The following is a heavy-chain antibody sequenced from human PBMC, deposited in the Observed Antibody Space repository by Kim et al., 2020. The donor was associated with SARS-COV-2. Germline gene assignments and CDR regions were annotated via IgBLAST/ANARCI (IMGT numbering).Heavy chain of an antibody. CDR3: ARVGVRFTMVRGVKSLYYFDY. Sequence: SETLSLTCAVYGGSFSGYYWSWIRQPPGKGLEWIGEINHSGSTNYNPSLKSRVTISVDTSKNQFSLKLSSVTAADTAVYYCARVGVRFTMVRGVKSLYYFDYWGQGTLVTVSS. D-gene: IGHD3-10*01. CDR1: GGSFSGYY. J-gene: IGHJ4*02. V-gene: IGHV4-34*01. CDR2: INHSGST.